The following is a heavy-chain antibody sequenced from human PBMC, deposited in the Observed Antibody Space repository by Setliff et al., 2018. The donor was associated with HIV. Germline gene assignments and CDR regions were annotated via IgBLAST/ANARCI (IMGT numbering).Heavy chain of an antibody. CDR1: GYTFTSYD. CDR3: ARVQQWLVPDAFDI. Sequence: ASVKVSCKASGYTFTSYDINWVRQATGQGLEWMGWMNPNSGNTGYAQKFQGRVTMTRNTSISTAYMELSSLRSEDTAVYRCARVQQWLVPDAFDIWGQGTMVTVSS. J-gene: IGHJ3*02. CDR2: MNPNSGNT. V-gene: IGHV1-8*02. D-gene: IGHD6-19*01.